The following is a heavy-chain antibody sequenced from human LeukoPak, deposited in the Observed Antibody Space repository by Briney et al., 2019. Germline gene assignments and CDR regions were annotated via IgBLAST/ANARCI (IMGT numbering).Heavy chain of an antibody. CDR3: ARVYSTIFGVVRNWFDP. D-gene: IGHD3-3*01. J-gene: IGHJ5*02. Sequence: PGGSLRLSCAASGFTFSSYGMNWVRQAPGKGLEWVSSISSISSYIYYADSVKGRFTISRDNAKNSLYLQMNSLRAEDTAVYYCARVYSTIFGVVRNWFDPWGQGTLVTVSS. V-gene: IGHV3-21*01. CDR2: ISSISSYI. CDR1: GFTFSSYG.